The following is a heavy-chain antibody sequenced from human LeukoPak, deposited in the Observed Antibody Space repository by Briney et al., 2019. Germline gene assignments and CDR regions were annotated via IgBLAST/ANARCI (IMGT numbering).Heavy chain of an antibody. V-gene: IGHV4-39*01. D-gene: IGHD1-26*01. CDR3: ARRGSWELYDSYYFDY. Sequence: SETLSLTCTVSGGSISSSSCYWGWIRQPPGKGLEWIGSIYYSGSTYYNPSLKSRVTISVDTSKNQFSLKLSSVTAADTAVYYCARRGSWELYDSYYFDYWGQGTLVTVSS. CDR2: IYYSGST. J-gene: IGHJ4*02. CDR1: GGSISSSSCY.